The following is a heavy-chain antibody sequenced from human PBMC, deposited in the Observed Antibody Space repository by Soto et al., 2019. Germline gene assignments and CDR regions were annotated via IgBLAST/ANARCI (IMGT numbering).Heavy chain of an antibody. CDR2: IYYSGST. D-gene: IGHD1-26*01. CDR1: GGSISSGGYY. J-gene: IGHJ4*02. Sequence: QVQLQESGPGLVKPSQTLSLTCTVSGGSISSGGYYWSWIRQHPGKGLEWIGYIYYSGSTYYNPSLKSXXTXSXXTSKNQFSLKLSSVTAADTAVYYCARGGYYRYFDYWGQGTLVTVSS. V-gene: IGHV4-31*03. CDR3: ARGGYYRYFDY.